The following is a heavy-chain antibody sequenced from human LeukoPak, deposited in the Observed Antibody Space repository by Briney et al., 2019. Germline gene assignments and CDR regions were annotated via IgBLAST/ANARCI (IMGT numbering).Heavy chain of an antibody. Sequence: GGSLRLSCAASGFTFSTYGMNWVRQAPGKGLEWVSSISSGSGYMYYADSVKGRFTISKDNAKNSLYLQMNSLRAEDTAVYYCARRGDYGGLSSYWGQGTLVTVSS. CDR2: ISSGSGYM. CDR3: ARRGDYGGLSSY. V-gene: IGHV3-21*01. D-gene: IGHD4-17*01. CDR1: GFTFSTYG. J-gene: IGHJ4*02.